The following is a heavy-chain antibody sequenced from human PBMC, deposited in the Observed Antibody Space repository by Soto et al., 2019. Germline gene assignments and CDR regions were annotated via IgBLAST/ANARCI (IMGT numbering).Heavy chain of an antibody. CDR3: ARVSGYSYGDDY. CDR2: IIPILGIA. J-gene: IGHJ4*02. Sequence: QVQLVQSGAEVKKPGSSVKVSCKASGGTFSSYTISWVRQAPGQGLEWMGRIIPILGIANYAPKFQGRVTITADKSTSTAYMELSSLRSEDTAVYYCARVSGYSYGDDYWGQGTLVTVSS. V-gene: IGHV1-69*02. CDR1: GGTFSSYT. D-gene: IGHD5-18*01.